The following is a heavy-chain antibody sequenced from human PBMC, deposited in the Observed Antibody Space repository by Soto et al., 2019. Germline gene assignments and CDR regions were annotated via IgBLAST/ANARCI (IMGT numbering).Heavy chain of an antibody. J-gene: IGHJ4*02. D-gene: IGHD4-4*01. CDR3: ARGTTVPYYFDY. V-gene: IGHV3-48*02. Sequence: GGSLRLSCAASGFTFSSYSMNWVRQAPGKGLEWVSYISSSSTIYYADSVKGRFTISRDNAKNSLYLQMNSLRDEDTAVYYCARGTTVPYYFDYWGQGTLVTVSS. CDR2: ISSSSTI. CDR1: GFTFSSYS.